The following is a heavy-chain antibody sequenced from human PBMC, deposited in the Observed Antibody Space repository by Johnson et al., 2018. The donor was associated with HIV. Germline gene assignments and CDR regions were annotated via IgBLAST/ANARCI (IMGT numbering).Heavy chain of an antibody. J-gene: IGHJ3*02. CDR1: GFTFSSYW. D-gene: IGHD4-17*01. Sequence: VQLVESGGGLVQPGGSLRLSCAASGFTFSSYWMSWVRQAPGQGLEWVANIKQDGSEKYYVDSVKGRFTISRDNAKNSLYLQMNSLRAEDTAVYYCARDGTTGPSGDGCDIWGQGTMVTVSS. CDR2: IKQDGSEK. CDR3: ARDGTTGPSGDGCDI. V-gene: IGHV3-7*01.